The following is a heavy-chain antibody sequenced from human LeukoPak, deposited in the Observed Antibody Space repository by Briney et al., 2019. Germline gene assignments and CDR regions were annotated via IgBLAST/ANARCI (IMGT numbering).Heavy chain of an antibody. CDR2: LSPDGSSS. D-gene: IGHD1-26*01. Sequence: GGSLRLSCAASGFTFSTYWMHWVRQAPGKGLVWVSRLSPDGSSSIYAASVKGRFTVSRDNAKNTLYLQMHSLRAEDTAVYYCTRSPSLGGNYWGFDSWGQGTLVTVSS. V-gene: IGHV3-74*01. CDR1: GFTFSTYW. J-gene: IGHJ4*02. CDR3: TRSPSLGGNYWGFDS.